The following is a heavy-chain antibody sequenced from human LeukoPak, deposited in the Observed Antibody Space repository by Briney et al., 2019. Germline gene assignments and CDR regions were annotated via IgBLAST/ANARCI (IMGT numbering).Heavy chain of an antibody. D-gene: IGHD3-10*01. J-gene: IGHJ6*02. CDR3: ARGDWFGELLSVYYYYGMDV. CDR2: ISYDGSNK. V-gene: IGHV3-30*04. Sequence: GGSLRLSCAASGFTFSSYAMHWVRQAPGKGLEWVAVISYDGSNKYYADSVKGRFTISRDNSKNTLYLQMNSLRADDTAVYYCARGDWFGELLSVYYYYGMDVWGQGTTVTVSS. CDR1: GFTFSSYA.